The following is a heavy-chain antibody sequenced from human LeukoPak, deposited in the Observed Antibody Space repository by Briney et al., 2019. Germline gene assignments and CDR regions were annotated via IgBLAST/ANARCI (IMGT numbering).Heavy chain of an antibody. J-gene: IGHJ4*02. CDR1: GYTFTSYY. CDR3: AKRLPMVYYFDY. Sequence: ASVKVSCKASGYTFTSYYMHWVRQAPGQGLEWMGIINPSGGSTSYAQKFQGRVTMTRDTSTSTVYMELSSLRSEDTAVYYCAKRLPMVYYFDYWGQGTLVTVSS. V-gene: IGHV1-46*01. D-gene: IGHD3-10*01. CDR2: INPSGGST.